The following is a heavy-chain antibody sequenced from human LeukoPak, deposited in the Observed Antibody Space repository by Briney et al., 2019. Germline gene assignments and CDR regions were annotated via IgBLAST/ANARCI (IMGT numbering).Heavy chain of an antibody. J-gene: IGHJ4*02. Sequence: PGGSLRLSCAASRFTFSSYSMNWVRQAPGKGLEWVSSISSSSSYIYYADSVKGRFTISRDNAKNSLYLQMNSLRAEDTAVYYCVRVDSSGYGLHWGLDYWGQGTLVTVSS. V-gene: IGHV3-21*01. CDR3: VRVDSSGYGLHWGLDY. D-gene: IGHD3-22*01. CDR2: ISSSSSYI. CDR1: RFTFSSYS.